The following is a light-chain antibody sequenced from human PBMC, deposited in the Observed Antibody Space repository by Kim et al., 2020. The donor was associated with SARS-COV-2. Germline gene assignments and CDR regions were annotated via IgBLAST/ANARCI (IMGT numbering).Light chain of an antibody. J-gene: IGKJ1*01. V-gene: IGKV3-15*01. Sequence: GSPGERATLSCRASQSVSSNLAWYQQKPGQAPRLLMFGGSTRATGIPARFSGSGSGTEFTLTISSLQSEDFAVYYCQQCSSWPLTFGQGTKVDIK. CDR3: QQCSSWPLT. CDR2: GGS. CDR1: QSVSSN.